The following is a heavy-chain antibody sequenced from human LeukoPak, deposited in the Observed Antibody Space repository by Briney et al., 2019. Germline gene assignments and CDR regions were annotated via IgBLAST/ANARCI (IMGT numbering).Heavy chain of an antibody. Sequence: GRSLRLSCAASGFTVSSNYMSWVRQAPGKGLEWVSVIYSGGSTYYADSVKGRFTISRDNAKNSLYLQMNSLRAEDTAVYYSARDFRFLEDYWGQGTLVTVSS. J-gene: IGHJ4*02. CDR2: IYSGGST. D-gene: IGHD3-3*01. CDR3: ARDFRFLEDY. CDR1: GFTVSSNY. V-gene: IGHV3-53*01.